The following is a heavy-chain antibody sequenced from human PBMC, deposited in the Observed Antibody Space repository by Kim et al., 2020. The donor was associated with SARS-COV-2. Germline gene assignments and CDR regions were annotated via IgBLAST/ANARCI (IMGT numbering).Heavy chain of an antibody. V-gene: IGHV4-59*01. J-gene: IGHJ5*02. CDR2: IYYSGST. D-gene: IGHD3-22*01. CDR1: GGSISSYY. CDR3: ARDSYYYDSSGYRWFDP. Sequence: SETLSLTCTVSGGSISSYYWSWIRQPPGKGLEWIGYIYYSGSTNYNPSLKSRVTISVDTSKNQFSLKLSSVTAADTAVYYCARDSYYYDSSGYRWFDPWGQGTLVTVSS.